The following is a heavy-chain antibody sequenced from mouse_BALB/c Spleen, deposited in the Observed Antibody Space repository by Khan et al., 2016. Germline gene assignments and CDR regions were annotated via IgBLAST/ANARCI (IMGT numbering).Heavy chain of an antibody. Sequence: EVQLVESGPDLVKPSQSLSLTCTVTAYSITSGYTWHWVRQFPGNKLEWMGHIHYSGSTKYNPSLRSRISITRDTSKNQFFLQLSSVTAADTATYYCATNSWGFAYWGQGTLVTVSA. J-gene: IGHJ3*01. V-gene: IGHV3-1*02. CDR1: AYSITSGYT. CDR3: ATNSWGFAY. D-gene: IGHD1-1*01. CDR2: IHYSGST.